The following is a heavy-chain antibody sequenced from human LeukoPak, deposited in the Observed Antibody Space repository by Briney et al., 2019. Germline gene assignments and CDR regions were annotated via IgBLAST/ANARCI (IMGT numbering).Heavy chain of an antibody. Sequence: GSLRLSCAASGFSLSGYWMHWVRQAPGKGLEWVGRIRSKIDGGATDYAAPVKGRFTISRDDSKNTLYLQINSLKIEDTAMYYCYTSITDYWGQGTLVTVSS. CDR3: YTSITDY. CDR1: GFSLSGYW. V-gene: IGHV3-15*07. D-gene: IGHD2-21*01. J-gene: IGHJ4*02. CDR2: IRSKIDGGAT.